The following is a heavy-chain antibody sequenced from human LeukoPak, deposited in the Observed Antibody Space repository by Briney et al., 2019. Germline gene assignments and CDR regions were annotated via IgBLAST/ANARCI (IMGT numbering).Heavy chain of an antibody. CDR1: GYTFTSYG. V-gene: IGHV1-18*01. J-gene: IGHJ6*02. CDR2: ISAYNGNT. CDR3: ASPSLLWFGDDYYYYGMDV. D-gene: IGHD3-10*01. Sequence: ASVKVSCKAPGYTFTSYGISWVRQAPGQGLEWMGWISAYNGNTNYAQKLQGRVTMTTDTSTSTAYMELRSLRSDDTAVYYCASPSLLWFGDDYYYYGMDVWGQGTTVTVSS.